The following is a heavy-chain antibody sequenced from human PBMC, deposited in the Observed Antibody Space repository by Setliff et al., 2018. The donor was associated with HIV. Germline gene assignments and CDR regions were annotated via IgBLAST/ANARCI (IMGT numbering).Heavy chain of an antibody. J-gene: IGHJ6*02. D-gene: IGHD3-10*01. Sequence: GGSLRLSCAASGLTFSSHGMHWVRQAPGKGLEWVAFIRYDGSNKYYADSVKGRFTISRDNSKNTLYLQMNSLRAEDTAVYYCAKDWKVWFGELSQDYYYGMDVWGQGTTVTVSS. CDR1: GLTFSSHG. CDR2: IRYDGSNK. V-gene: IGHV3-30*02. CDR3: AKDWKVWFGELSQDYYYGMDV.